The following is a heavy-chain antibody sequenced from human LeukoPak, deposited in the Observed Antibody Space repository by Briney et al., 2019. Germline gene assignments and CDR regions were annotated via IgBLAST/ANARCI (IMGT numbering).Heavy chain of an antibody. CDR2: ISGGGERT. V-gene: IGHV3-23*01. Sequence: GGSLRLSCAASGIVFSNTAMNWARQSPGRGLEWVSAISGGGERTFYADSVKGRFTISRDNSKNMVYLQMNSLRADDTAIYYCGKDGGQYSSGPEFDPRGQGALVTVPT. D-gene: IGHD6-19*01. J-gene: IGHJ5*02. CDR3: GKDGGQYSSGPEFDP. CDR1: GIVFSNTA.